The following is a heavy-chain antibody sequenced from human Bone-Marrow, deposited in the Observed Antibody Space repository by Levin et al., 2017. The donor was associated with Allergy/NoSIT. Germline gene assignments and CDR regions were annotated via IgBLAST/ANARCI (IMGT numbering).Heavy chain of an antibody. J-gene: IGHJ3*02. V-gene: IGHV3-48*03. CDR2: MTSSGRTI. CDR1: GFTFSSYE. D-gene: IGHD1-14*01. CDR3: AREHRRDAFDI. Sequence: GESLKISCAASGFTFSSYEMNWVRQAPGKGLEWISYMTSSGRTIYYADSVKGRFTISRDNAKNSLYLQMNSLRAEDTALYYCAREHRRDAFDIWGQGTMVTVSS.